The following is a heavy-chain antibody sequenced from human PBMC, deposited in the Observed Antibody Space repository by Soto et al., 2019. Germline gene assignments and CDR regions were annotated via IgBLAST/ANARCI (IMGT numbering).Heavy chain of an antibody. CDR2: ISRSGNST. Sequence: EVQVLESGGGLAQPGRSLRLSCAVSGLSFSSYAMTWVRQSPGKGLEWVSSISRSGNSTYSADSVRGRFTISRDNSKNTLDLQMNSLRAEHTAVYYCAKDAKILDWLPTSYYFDIWGQGTLFTVSS. CDR3: AKDAKILDWLPTSYYFDI. J-gene: IGHJ4*02. CDR1: GLSFSSYA. V-gene: IGHV3-23*01. D-gene: IGHD3-9*01.